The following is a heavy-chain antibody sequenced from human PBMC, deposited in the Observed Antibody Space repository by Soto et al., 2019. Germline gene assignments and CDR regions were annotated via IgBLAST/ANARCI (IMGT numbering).Heavy chain of an antibody. D-gene: IGHD3-10*01. V-gene: IGHV3-30*14. CDR1: GFTFSSYA. CDR2: ISYDGSNK. J-gene: IGHJ6*02. CDR3: ASALMVRGVIRGYYNYGMDV. Sequence: PGGSLRLSCAASGFTFSSYAMHWVRQAPGKGLEWVAVISYDGSNKYYADSVKGRFTTSRDNSKNTLYLQMNSLRAEDTAVYYCASALMVRGVIRGYYNYGMDVWGQGTTVTVSS.